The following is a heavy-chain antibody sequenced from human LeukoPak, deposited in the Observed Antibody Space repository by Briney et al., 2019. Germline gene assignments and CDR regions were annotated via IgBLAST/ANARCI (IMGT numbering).Heavy chain of an antibody. V-gene: IGHV3-7*01. D-gene: IGHD2-21*01. Sequence: GGSLRLSCAASGFTFSNYWMSWVRLAPGKGLEWVANIKQDGSEKYYVDSVEGRFTISRDNAKNLLSLQMNSLRAEDTAVYHCARVFIVGSRSVFDFWGQGTLVTVSS. CDR3: ARVFIVGSRSVFDF. CDR1: GFTFSNYW. J-gene: IGHJ4*02. CDR2: IKQDGSEK.